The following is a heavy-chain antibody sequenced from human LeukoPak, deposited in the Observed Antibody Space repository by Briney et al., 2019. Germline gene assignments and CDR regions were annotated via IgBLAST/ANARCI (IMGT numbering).Heavy chain of an antibody. D-gene: IGHD3-22*01. CDR3: ARAPHSSGYYYDDAFDI. Sequence: GESLKISCKGSGYSFTSYWIGWVRQMPGKGLEWMGIIYPGDSDTRYSPSFQGQVTISADKSISTVYLQWSSLKASDTAMYYCARAPHSSGYYYDDAFDIWGQGTMVTVSS. CDR2: IYPGDSDT. J-gene: IGHJ3*02. V-gene: IGHV5-51*01. CDR1: GYSFTSYW.